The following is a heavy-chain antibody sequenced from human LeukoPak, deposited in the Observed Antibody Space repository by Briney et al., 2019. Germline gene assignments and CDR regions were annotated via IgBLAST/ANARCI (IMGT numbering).Heavy chain of an antibody. J-gene: IGHJ3*02. D-gene: IGHD3-22*01. CDR2: IYSGGST. CDR1: GFTVSSNY. V-gene: IGHV3-53*01. Sequence: QPGGSLRLSCAASGFTVSSNYMSWVRQAPGKGLEWVSVIYSGGSTYYADSVKGRFTISRDNSKNTLYPQMNSLRAEDTAVYYCARASFDSSGGDAFDIWGQGTMVTVSS. CDR3: ARASFDSSGGDAFDI.